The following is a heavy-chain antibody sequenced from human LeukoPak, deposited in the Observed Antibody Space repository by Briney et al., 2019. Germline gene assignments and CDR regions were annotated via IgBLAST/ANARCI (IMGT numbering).Heavy chain of an antibody. V-gene: IGHV3-23*01. D-gene: IGHD5-12*01. CDR3: ARDIELST. CDR2: ISYSGANS. J-gene: IGHJ3*01. CDR1: GFTFSGSA. Sequence: GGSLRLSCAASGFTFSGSAMSWVRQAPGEGLEWVSLISYSGANSYYTDSVRGRFTISRDNSKDTLFLQMNSLRAEDTAIYYCARDIELSTWGLGTLVTVSS.